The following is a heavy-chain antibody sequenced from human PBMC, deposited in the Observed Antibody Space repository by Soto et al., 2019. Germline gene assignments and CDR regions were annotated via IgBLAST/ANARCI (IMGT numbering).Heavy chain of an antibody. D-gene: IGHD5-18*01. CDR2: ITSSGSTI. CDR1: GFTFSSSE. V-gene: IGHV3-48*03. Sequence: GGSLRLSCAASGFTFSSSEVNWVRQAPGKGLEWISYITSSGSTIYYADSVKGRFTISRDNAKNSLYLQMNSLRAEDMAVYYCASSTVMGNWGQGTLVTVSS. CDR3: ASSTVMGN. J-gene: IGHJ4*02.